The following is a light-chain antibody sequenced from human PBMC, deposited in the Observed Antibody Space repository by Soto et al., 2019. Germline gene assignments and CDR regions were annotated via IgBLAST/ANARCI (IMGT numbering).Light chain of an antibody. CDR3: QQDGSPPT. CDR2: GAS. J-gene: IGKJ5*01. Sequence: VLSLCPGTLSSSKRERATLSCRASQSVSSSYLAWYQQKPGQAPRLLIYGASSRATGIPDRSSGSGSGTHFSLTITRLEPEDVAVYYCQQDGSPPTFGQGTRVDIK. CDR1: QSVSSSY. V-gene: IGKV3-20*01.